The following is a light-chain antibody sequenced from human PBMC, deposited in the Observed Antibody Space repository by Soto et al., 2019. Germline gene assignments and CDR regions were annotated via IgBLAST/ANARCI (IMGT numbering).Light chain of an antibody. J-gene: IGKJ5*01. CDR3: QQFNSYPIT. CDR2: AAS. CDR1: QVIRSN. Sequence: DIQLTQSPSFLSASVGDRVTITCRASQVIRSNLAWYQQKPGKAPKLLIYAASTLQSGVPSRFSGSGSGTEFTLTISSLQPEDFATYYCQQFNSYPITFGQGTRLEIK. V-gene: IGKV1-9*01.